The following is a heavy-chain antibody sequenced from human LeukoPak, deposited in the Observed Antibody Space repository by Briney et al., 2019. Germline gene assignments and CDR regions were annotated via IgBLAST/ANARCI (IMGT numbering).Heavy chain of an antibody. CDR3: ARAMTTVTTYYN. CDR1: GFTFSSYS. V-gene: IGHV3-21*01. D-gene: IGHD4-17*01. CDR2: ISSSSSYI. J-gene: IGHJ4*02. Sequence: PGGSLRLSCAASGFTFSSYSMNWVRQAPGKGLEWVSSISSSSSYIYYADSVKGRFTISRDNAKNSLYLQMNSLRAEDTAVYYCARAMTTVTTYYNWGQGTLVTVSS.